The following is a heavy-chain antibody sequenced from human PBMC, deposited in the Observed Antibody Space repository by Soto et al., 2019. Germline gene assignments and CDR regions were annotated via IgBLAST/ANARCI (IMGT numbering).Heavy chain of an antibody. CDR3: AHRGYGDYPRDNWFDP. CDR1: GFSLSTGGVG. CDR2: IYWNDDT. Sequence: QITLKESGPTLVKPTQTLTLTCTFSGFSLSTGGVGVGWIRQPPGKALEWLALIYWNDDTRYIPSLKSRLTITKDTSKNQVVLTVTNMYPVDTATYYCAHRGYGDYPRDNWFDPWGQGTLVTVSS. D-gene: IGHD4-17*01. J-gene: IGHJ5*02. V-gene: IGHV2-5*01.